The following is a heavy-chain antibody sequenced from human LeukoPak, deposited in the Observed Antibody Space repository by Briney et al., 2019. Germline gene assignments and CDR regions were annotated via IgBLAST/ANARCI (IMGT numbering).Heavy chain of an antibody. D-gene: IGHD5-24*01. CDR3: AKARGWLQIWDN. Sequence: PGGSLRLSCAASGFTFSSYGMSWVRQAPGKGLEWVSAISGSGGSTYYADSVRGRFTISRDNSKNTLYLQMNSLRGEDTAVYYCAKARGWLQIWDNWGQGTMVTVSS. V-gene: IGHV3-23*01. CDR2: ISGSGGST. CDR1: GFTFSSYG. J-gene: IGHJ3*01.